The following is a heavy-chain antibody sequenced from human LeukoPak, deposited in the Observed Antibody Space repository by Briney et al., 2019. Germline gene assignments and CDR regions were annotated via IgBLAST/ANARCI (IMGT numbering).Heavy chain of an antibody. J-gene: IGHJ4*02. CDR2: IGGSGGST. CDR1: GFTFSSYA. CDR3: AKVETAAAATLRGFDY. Sequence: GGSLRLSCAASGFTFSSYAMSWVRQAPGKGLEWVSSIGGSGGSTYYADSVKGRITISRDNSKNTPYLQMNSLRAEDTAVYYCAKVETAAAATLRGFDYWGQGTLVTVSS. D-gene: IGHD6-13*01. V-gene: IGHV3-23*01.